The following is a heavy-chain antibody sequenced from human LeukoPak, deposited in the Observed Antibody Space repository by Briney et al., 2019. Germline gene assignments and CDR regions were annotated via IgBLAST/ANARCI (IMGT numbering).Heavy chain of an antibody. CDR3: ARVTLVPAAIMSFDY. J-gene: IGHJ4*02. V-gene: IGHV4-34*01. D-gene: IGHD2-2*01. CDR2: INHSGST. Sequence: PSETRSLTCAVYGGSFSGYYWSWIRQPPGKGLEWIAKINHSGSTNYNPSLKSRVTVSVDTSKNQFSLKLSSVTAADTAVYYCARVTLVPAAIMSFDYWGQGSLVTVSS. CDR1: GGSFSGYY.